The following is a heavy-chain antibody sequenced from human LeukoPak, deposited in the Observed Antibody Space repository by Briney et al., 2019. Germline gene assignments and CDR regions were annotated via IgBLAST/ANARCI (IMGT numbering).Heavy chain of an antibody. J-gene: IGHJ4*02. CDR1: GYTFSSYG. V-gene: IGHV3-33*01. Sequence: PGGSLRLSCAASGYTFSSYGMHWVRQAPGKGLEWVAVIWYDGSNKYYADSVKGRFTISRDNSKNTLYLQMNSLRAEDTAVYYCARDGKPLAAAPTRFDYWGQGTLVTVSS. D-gene: IGHD6-13*01. CDR3: ARDGKPLAAAPTRFDY. CDR2: IWYDGSNK.